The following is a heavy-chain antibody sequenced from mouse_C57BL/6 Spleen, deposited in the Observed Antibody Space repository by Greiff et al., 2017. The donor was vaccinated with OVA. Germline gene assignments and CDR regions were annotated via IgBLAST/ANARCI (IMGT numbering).Heavy chain of an antibody. CDR2: INPNNGGT. CDR1: GYTFTDYN. Sequence: VQLQQSGPELVKPGASVKMSCKASGYTFTDYNMHWVKQSHGKSLEWIGHINPNNGGTSYNQKFKGKATLTVNKSSSTAYMELRSLTSEESAVYYCARDLYDYDGTAFAYWGQGTLVTVSA. D-gene: IGHD2-4*01. J-gene: IGHJ3*01. V-gene: IGHV1-22*01. CDR3: ARDLYDYDGTAFAY.